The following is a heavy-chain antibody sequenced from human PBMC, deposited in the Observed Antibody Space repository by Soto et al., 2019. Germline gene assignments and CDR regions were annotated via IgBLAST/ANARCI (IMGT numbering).Heavy chain of an antibody. V-gene: IGHV4-34*01. D-gene: IGHD5-12*01. J-gene: IGHJ4*02. CDR1: GGSFSGYY. CDR2: INHSGST. Sequence: QVQLQQWGAGLLKPSETLSLTCAVYGGSFSGYYWSWIRQPPGKGLEWIGEINHSGSTNYNPSLKSRVTISVDTSKNQVSLKLSSVTAADTAVYYCARAGGYSGYDYYDYWGQGTLVTVSS. CDR3: ARAGGYSGYDYYDY.